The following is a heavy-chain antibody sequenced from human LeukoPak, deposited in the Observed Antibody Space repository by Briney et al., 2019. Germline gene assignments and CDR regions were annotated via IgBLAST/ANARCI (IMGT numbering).Heavy chain of an antibody. V-gene: IGHV1-69*04. Sequence: SVKVSCKASGGTFSSYAISWVRQAPGQGLEWMGRIIPMLTIANYAQKFQGRVTIVADKFTSTGYVELSSLRSEDTAVYYCVREGSTATSLGYWGQGTLVTVSS. J-gene: IGHJ4*02. CDR3: VREGSTATSLGY. CDR1: GGTFSSYA. CDR2: IIPMLTIA. D-gene: IGHD4-17*01.